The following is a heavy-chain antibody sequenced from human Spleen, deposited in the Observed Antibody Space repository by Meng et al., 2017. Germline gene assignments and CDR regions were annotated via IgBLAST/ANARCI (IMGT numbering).Heavy chain of an antibody. J-gene: IGHJ6*02. V-gene: IGHV4-38-2*02. Sequence: SETLSLTCAVSGYSITGSYNWGWIRQSPGKGLEWIGSIYQSGSTYYNPSLKSRVTISVDTSKNQFSLKLSSVTAADTAVYYCAKDLLGYSDPLLPYGMDVWGQGTTVTVSS. D-gene: IGHD2-15*01. CDR1: GYSITGSYN. CDR2: IYQSGST. CDR3: AKDLLGYSDPLLPYGMDV.